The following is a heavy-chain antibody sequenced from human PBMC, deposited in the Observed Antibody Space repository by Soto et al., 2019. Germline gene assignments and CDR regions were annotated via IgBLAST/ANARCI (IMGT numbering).Heavy chain of an antibody. V-gene: IGHV3-30*04. CDR1: GFTFSRHT. J-gene: IGHJ4*01. D-gene: IGHD3-16*02. CDR2: ISYDGSNK. CDR3: VRYRLRVGELSLFGDFDC. Sequence: PGGSLRLSCAASGFTFSRHTMHWVRQAPGKGLEWVASISYDGSNKYYADSVKGRFTISRDNSKNTLSVQMDSLRAEDTAVYYSVRYRLRVGELSLFGDFDCWGQGTMVTVSS.